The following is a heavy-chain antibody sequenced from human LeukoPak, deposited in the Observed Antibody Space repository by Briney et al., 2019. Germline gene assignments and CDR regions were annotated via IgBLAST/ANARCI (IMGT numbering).Heavy chain of an antibody. D-gene: IGHD4-17*01. J-gene: IGHJ4*02. CDR1: GGSISSSSYY. Sequence: KTSETQSLTCTVSGGSISSSSYYWGWIRQPPGKGLEWIGTIYYSGTTYYNPSLKSRVTISVDTSKNQFSLKLSSVTAADTAVYYCERRNTADGDHAFDYWGQGTLVTVSS. CDR2: IYYSGTT. V-gene: IGHV4-39*01. CDR3: ERRNTADGDHAFDY.